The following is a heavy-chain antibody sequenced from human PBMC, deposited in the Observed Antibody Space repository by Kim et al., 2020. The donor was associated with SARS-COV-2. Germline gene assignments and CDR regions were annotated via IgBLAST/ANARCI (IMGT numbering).Heavy chain of an antibody. J-gene: IGHJ4*02. CDR3: AKYGYLVVKANFDY. D-gene: IGHD2-21*01. Sequence: ADTVQGRFTITRDNSKNTLYLQMNSLRAEDTAVYYCAKYGYLVVKANFDYWGQGTLVTVSS. V-gene: IGHV3-23*01.